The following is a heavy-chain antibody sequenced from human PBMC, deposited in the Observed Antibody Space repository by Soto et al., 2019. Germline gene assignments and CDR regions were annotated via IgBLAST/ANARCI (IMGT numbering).Heavy chain of an antibody. J-gene: IGHJ3*02. V-gene: IGHV2-5*02. CDR1: GFSLSTSGVG. CDR2: IYWDDDK. D-gene: IGHD3-22*01. CDR3: AHSVQSYYYDSSGYYYGGAFDI. Sequence: QITLKESGPTLVKPTQTLTLTCTFSGFSLSTSGVGVGWIRQPPGKALEWLALIYWDDDKRYSPSLKSRLTITKDTSKNQVVLTMTNMDPVDTATYYCAHSVQSYYYDSSGYYYGGAFDIWGQGTMVTVSS.